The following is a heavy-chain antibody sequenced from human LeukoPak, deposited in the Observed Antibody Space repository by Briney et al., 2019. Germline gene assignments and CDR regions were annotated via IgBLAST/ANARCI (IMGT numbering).Heavy chain of an antibody. CDR2: TYHRSKWYT. D-gene: IGHD3-10*01. CDR3: ASLGSGSPLHDY. V-gene: IGHV6-1*01. Sequence: SQTLSLTCAISGDSVSSNSAAWNWIRQSPSRGIQWLGRTYHRSKWYTDYVVSVKSRITINPDTSKNQFSLQLNSVTPDDTAVYYCASLGSGSPLHDYWGQGTLVTVSS. J-gene: IGHJ4*02. CDR1: GDSVSSNSAA.